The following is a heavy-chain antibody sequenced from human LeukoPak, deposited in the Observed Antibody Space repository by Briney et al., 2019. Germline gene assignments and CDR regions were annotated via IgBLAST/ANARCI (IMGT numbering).Heavy chain of an antibody. D-gene: IGHD3-22*01. CDR1: GGSFSGYY. J-gene: IGHJ4*02. V-gene: IGHV4-34*01. CDR2: INHSGST. CDR3: ARGRYYYDSSGYFRVEYYFDY. Sequence: SETLSLTCAVYGGSFSGYYWSWIRQPPGKGLEWIGEINHSGSTNYNPSLKSRVTISVDTSKNQFSLKLSSVTAADTAVYYCARGRYYYDSSGYFRVEYYFDYWGQGTLVTVSS.